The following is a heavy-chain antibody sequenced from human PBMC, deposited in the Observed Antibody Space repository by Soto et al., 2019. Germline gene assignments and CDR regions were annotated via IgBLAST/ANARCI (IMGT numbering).Heavy chain of an antibody. D-gene: IGHD6-19*01. CDR1: GYTFTSYA. CDR3: ARSRGYSSGWYRGGMDV. V-gene: IGHV1-3*01. J-gene: IGHJ6*02. CDR2: INAGNGNT. Sequence: GASVKVSCKASGYTFTSYAMHWVRQAPGQRLEWMGWINAGNGNTKYSQKFQGRVTITRDTSASTAYMELSSLRSEDTAVYYCARSRGYSSGWYRGGMDVWGQGTTVTVSS.